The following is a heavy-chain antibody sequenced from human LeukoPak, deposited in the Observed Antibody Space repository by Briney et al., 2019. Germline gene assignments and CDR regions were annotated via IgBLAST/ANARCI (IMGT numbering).Heavy chain of an antibody. Sequence: GRSLRLSCAASGFTFDDYAMHWVRQAPGKGLEWVSGISWNSGSIGYADSVKGRFTISRDNAKNSLYLQMNSLKSEDTALYYCAKGLHGSGMDVWGQGTTVTVSS. CDR3: AKGLHGSGMDV. CDR1: GFTFDDYA. J-gene: IGHJ6*02. V-gene: IGHV3-9*01. D-gene: IGHD3-10*01. CDR2: ISWNSGSI.